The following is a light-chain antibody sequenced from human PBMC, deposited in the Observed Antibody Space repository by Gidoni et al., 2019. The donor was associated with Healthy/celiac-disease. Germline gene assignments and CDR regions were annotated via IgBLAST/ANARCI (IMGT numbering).Light chain of an antibody. CDR3: QQYDNLPLFT. V-gene: IGKV1-33*01. CDR1: QDISNY. CDR2: AAS. Sequence: DIQMTQSPSSLSASVGDRVTITCQASQDISNYLNWYQQKPGKAPKLLIYAASNLETGVPSRFSGSGSGTDFTFTISSLQPEDIATYYCQQYDNLPLFTFGPGTKVDIK. J-gene: IGKJ3*01.